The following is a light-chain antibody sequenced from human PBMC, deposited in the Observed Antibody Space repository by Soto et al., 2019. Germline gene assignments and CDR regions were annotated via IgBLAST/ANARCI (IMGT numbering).Light chain of an antibody. V-gene: IGKV3-15*01. J-gene: IGKJ1*01. CDR3: QQYNSWPRT. Sequence: EIVLTQSPVILWLSPGERITISCRASQNVGSNLAWYQQTPGQAPSLLIYTTSSRAAGVPARFSGSGSGTEFTLTIDSLQSEDFVLYYCQQYNSWPRTFGQGTKVDI. CDR2: TTS. CDR1: QNVGSN.